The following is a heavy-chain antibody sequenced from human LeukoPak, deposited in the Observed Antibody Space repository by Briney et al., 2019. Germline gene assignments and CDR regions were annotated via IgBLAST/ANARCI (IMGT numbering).Heavy chain of an antibody. V-gene: IGHV4-39*01. CDR1: CGSICRSDYY. CDR2: VYYGGST. Sequence: SEAPSLTCSVSCGSICRSDYYWGWLRPPPGEGLGWIGSVYYGGSTYYNPSLKSRVTISVDTSMNQFSLKLSFVTTADTAVYYCARALGYCSGGSCTRGYNWFDPWGQGTLVTVPS. D-gene: IGHD2-15*01. CDR3: ARALGYCSGGSCTRGYNWFDP. J-gene: IGHJ5*02.